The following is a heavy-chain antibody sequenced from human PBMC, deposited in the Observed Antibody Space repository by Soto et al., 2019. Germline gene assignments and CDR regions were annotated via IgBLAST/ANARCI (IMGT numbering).Heavy chain of an antibody. CDR1: GYSFTSYW. CDR3: ARATEGDMVYYYYGMDV. Sequence: GESLKISCKGSGYSFTSYWIGWVRQMPGKGLEWMGIIYPGDSDTRYSPSFQGQVTISADKSISTAYLQWSSLKASDTAMYYCARATEGDMVYYYYGMDVWGQGTTVTVSS. J-gene: IGHJ6*02. CDR2: IYPGDSDT. V-gene: IGHV5-51*01. D-gene: IGHD2-15*01.